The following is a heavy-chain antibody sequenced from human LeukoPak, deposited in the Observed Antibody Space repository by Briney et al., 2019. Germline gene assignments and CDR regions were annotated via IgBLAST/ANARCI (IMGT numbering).Heavy chain of an antibody. V-gene: IGHV1-8*01. D-gene: IGHD3-3*01. CDR2: MNPNSGNT. CDR1: GYTFTSYD. Sequence: ASVKVSCKASGYTFTSYDINWVRQATGQGLEWMGWMNPNSGNTGYAQKFQGRVTMTRNTSISTAYMELSSLRSEDTAVYYCARVLWFWSGSYGGDYYYGMDVWGQGTTVTVSS. CDR3: ARVLWFWSGSYGGDYYYGMDV. J-gene: IGHJ6*02.